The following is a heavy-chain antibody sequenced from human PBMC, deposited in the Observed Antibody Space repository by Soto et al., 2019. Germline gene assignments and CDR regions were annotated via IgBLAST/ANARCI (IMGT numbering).Heavy chain of an antibody. Sequence: PSETLSLTCTVSGGSISSSSYYWGWIRQPPGKGLEWIGSIYYSGSTYYNPSLKSRVTISEDTSKNQFSLKLSSVTAADTAVYYCARSWLLRYWYFDLWGRGTLVTVSS. CDR2: IYYSGST. V-gene: IGHV4-39*01. CDR3: ARSWLLRYWYFDL. CDR1: GGSISSSSYY. J-gene: IGHJ2*01. D-gene: IGHD3-22*01.